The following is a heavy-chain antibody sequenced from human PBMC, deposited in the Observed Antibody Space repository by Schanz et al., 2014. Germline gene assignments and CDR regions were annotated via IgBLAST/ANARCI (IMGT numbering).Heavy chain of an antibody. J-gene: IGHJ4*02. V-gene: IGHV3-48*02. CDR3: ARRYSGRYCFDY. CDR1: GFTFSSHS. D-gene: IGHD1-26*01. Sequence: EVRLVESGGGLVQPGGSLRLSCAASGFTFSSHSMNWVRQAPGQGLEWLSYISGSGNTIYYADSVKGRFTISRDNAKNSLSLQMDRLRDEDTAVYYCARRYSGRYCFDYWGQGTLVAVSS. CDR2: ISGSGNTI.